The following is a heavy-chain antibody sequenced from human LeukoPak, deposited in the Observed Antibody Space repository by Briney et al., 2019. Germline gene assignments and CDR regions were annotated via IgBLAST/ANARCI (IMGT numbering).Heavy chain of an antibody. V-gene: IGHV1-18*01. CDR3: ATGYSSGWYVDPVDY. CDR2: ISAYNAYT. J-gene: IGHJ4*02. Sequence: ASVKVSCKASGYTFTSYGITWVRQAPGQGLEWMGWISAYNAYTYYAQKLQGRVTMTTDTSTSTAYMELSSLRSEDTAVYYCATGYSSGWYVDPVDYWGQGTLVTVSS. D-gene: IGHD6-19*01. CDR1: GYTFTSYG.